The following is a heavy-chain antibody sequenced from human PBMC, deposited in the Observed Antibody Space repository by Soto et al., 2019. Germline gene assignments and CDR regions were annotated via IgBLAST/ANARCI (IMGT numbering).Heavy chain of an antibody. D-gene: IGHD2-2*01. J-gene: IGHJ4*02. V-gene: IGHV3-23*01. CDR2: ISSSGGST. CDR1: GFIFSSQT. Sequence: EVQLLESGGGLVQPGGSLRLSCAASGFIFSSQTMGWVRQPPGKGLEWVSTISSSGGSTYYAESVKGRFTISRDSSKNALYLQMNSLRAEDTAIYYCAKSPHEYCISTSCYGGGYDFWGQGTLVTVTS. CDR3: AKSPHEYCISTSCYGGGYDF.